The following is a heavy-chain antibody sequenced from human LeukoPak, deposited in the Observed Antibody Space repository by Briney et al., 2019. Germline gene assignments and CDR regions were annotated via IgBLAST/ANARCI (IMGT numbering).Heavy chain of an antibody. J-gene: IGHJ6*03. Sequence: GGSLRLSCAASGFTFSSYSMNWVRQAPGKGLEWVSSISSSSSYIYYADSVKGRFTISRDNAKNSLYLQMNSLRAEDTAVYYCARKNGGYERYYYYMDVWGKGTTVTVSS. D-gene: IGHD5-12*01. V-gene: IGHV3-21*01. CDR1: GFTFSSYS. CDR3: ARKNGGYERYYYYMDV. CDR2: ISSSSSYI.